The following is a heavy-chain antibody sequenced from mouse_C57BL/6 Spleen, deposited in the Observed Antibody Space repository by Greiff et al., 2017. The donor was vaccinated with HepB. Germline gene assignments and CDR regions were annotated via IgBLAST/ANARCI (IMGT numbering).Heavy chain of an antibody. D-gene: IGHD1-1*01. CDR3: ARGYYYCSSYDYAMDY. V-gene: IGHV1-78*01. J-gene: IGHJ4*01. CDR2: IYPRDGST. Sequence: VQLQQSDAELVKPGASVKISCKVSGYTFTDHTIHWMKQRPEQGLEWIGYIYPRDGSTKYNEKFKGKATLTADKSSSTAYMQLNSLTSEDSAVYFCARGYYYCSSYDYAMDYWGQGTSVTVSS. CDR1: GYTFTDHT.